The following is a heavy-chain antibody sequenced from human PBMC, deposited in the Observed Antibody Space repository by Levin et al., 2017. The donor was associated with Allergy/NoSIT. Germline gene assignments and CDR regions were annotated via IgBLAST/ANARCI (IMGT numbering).Heavy chain of an antibody. V-gene: IGHV3-21*01. CDR1: GFTFSSYT. J-gene: IGHJ5*02. CDR3: ARDLKPGLLPYNWFDP. Sequence: SCAASGFTFSSYTMNWVRQAPGKGLEWVSAISSSSSYKYYADSMKGRFTISRDNAKNSLYLQMNSLRAEDTAVYYCARDLKPGLLPYNWFDPWGQGTLVTVSS. CDR2: ISSSSSYK.